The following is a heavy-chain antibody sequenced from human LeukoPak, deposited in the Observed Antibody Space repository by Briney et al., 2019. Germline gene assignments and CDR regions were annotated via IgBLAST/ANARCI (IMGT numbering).Heavy chain of an antibody. V-gene: IGHV4-34*01. CDR3: ARLNCSGGSCYPDY. D-gene: IGHD2-15*01. Sequence: SETLSLTCAVYGGSFSGYYWSWIRQPPGKGLEWIGEINHSGSTNYNPSLKSRVTISVDTPKNQFTLKLSSVTAADTAVYYCARLNCSGGSCYPDYWGQGTLVTVFS. CDR2: INHSGST. CDR1: GGSFSGYY. J-gene: IGHJ4*02.